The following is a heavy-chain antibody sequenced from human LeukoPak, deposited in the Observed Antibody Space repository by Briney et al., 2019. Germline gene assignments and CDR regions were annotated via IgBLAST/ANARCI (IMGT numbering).Heavy chain of an antibody. V-gene: IGHV3-43*02. Sequence: PGGSLRLSCAASGFTFDDYAMHWVRQAPGKGLEWVSLISGDGGSTYYADSVRGRFTISRDNSKNTLYLQVNSLRAEDTAVYYCAKKIGGIYVFDIWGQGTMVTVSS. CDR1: GFTFDDYA. CDR3: AKKIGGIYVFDI. J-gene: IGHJ3*02. D-gene: IGHD1-26*01. CDR2: ISGDGGST.